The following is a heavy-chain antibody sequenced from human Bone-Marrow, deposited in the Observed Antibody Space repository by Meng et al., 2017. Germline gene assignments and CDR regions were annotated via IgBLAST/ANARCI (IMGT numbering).Heavy chain of an antibody. D-gene: IGHD5-24*01. CDR3: ATQGDGYSYPVWYGMDV. J-gene: IGHJ6*02. CDR2: IYYSGST. Sequence: SETLSLTCTVSGGSISSYYWSWIRQPPGKGLEWIGYIYYSGSTNYNPSLKSRVTISVDTSKNQFSLKLSSVTAADTAVYYCATQGDGYSYPVWYGMDVWGQGTTVTVSS. V-gene: IGHV4-59*01. CDR1: GGSISSYY.